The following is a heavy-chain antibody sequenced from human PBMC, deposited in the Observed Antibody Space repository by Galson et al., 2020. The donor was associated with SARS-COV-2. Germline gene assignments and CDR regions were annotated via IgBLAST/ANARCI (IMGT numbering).Heavy chain of an antibody. CDR1: GGSISSITDY. CDR3: AGDRSVNWYYR. J-gene: IGHJ5*02. D-gene: IGHD1-26*01. CDR2: IYYTGNT. Sequence: SETLSLTCTVSGGSISSITDYWGWVRQPPGKGLEWIGIIYYTGNTYYNPSLKSRLTLSIDTSKNQFSLKLTSVTAADTAIYYCAGDRSVNWYYRWGQGTLVTVSS. V-gene: IGHV4-39*07.